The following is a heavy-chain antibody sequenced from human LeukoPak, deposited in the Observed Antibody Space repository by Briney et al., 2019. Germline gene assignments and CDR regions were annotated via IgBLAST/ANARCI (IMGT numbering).Heavy chain of an antibody. D-gene: IGHD5-24*01. CDR2: INPNSGGT. CDR3: ARVEHTYYYYYMDV. V-gene: IGHV1-2*02. Sequence: ASVKVSCKASGYTFTGYYMHWVRQAPGQGLEWMGWINPNSGGTNYAQKFQGRVTMTRDTSISTAYMELSRLRSDDTAVYYCARVEHTYYYYYMDVWGKGTTVTVSS. CDR1: GYTFTGYY. J-gene: IGHJ6*03.